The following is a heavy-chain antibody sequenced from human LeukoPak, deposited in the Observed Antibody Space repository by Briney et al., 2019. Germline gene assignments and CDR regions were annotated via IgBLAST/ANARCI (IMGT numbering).Heavy chain of an antibody. D-gene: IGHD3-22*01. CDR2: IYYSGST. CDR1: GGSISSSSYY. CDR3: ARTTYYYDSSGYYTSLYFDY. J-gene: IGHJ4*02. V-gene: IGHV4-39*01. Sequence: SETLSLTCTVSGGSISSSSYYWGWIRQPPGKGLEWIGSIYYSGSTYYNPSLKSRVTISVDTSKNQFSLKLCSVTAADTAVYYCARTTYYYDSSGYYTSLYFDYWGQGTLVTVSS.